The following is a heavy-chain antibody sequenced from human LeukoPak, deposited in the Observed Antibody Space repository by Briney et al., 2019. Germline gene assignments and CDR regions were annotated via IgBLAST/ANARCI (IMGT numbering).Heavy chain of an antibody. CDR1: GFTFSRSW. Sequence: PGGSLRLSCAASGFTFSRSWMSWVRQAPGKGLEWVANIKEDGSAQYYLDPVEGRFIISRDNAKNSLYLQMNSLRAEDTAVYYCANHRRPYLPDSTHAFDIWGQGTMVTVSS. J-gene: IGHJ3*02. CDR3: ANHRRPYLPDSTHAFDI. CDR2: IKEDGSAQ. V-gene: IGHV3-7*01. D-gene: IGHD1-14*01.